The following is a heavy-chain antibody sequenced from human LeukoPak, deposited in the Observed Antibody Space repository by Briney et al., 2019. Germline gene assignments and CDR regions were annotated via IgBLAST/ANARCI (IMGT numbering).Heavy chain of an antibody. CDR2: IGGNGGTT. J-gene: IGHJ6*03. D-gene: IGHD6-19*01. CDR1: GFTFSSYS. CDR3: ARDEGSDYYYYYMDV. V-gene: IGHV3-23*01. Sequence: GGSLRLSCTASGFTFSSYSMSWVRQAPGKGLEWVSVIGGNGGTTYNADSAKGRFTISRDNAKNSLYLQMNSLRVEDTAIYYCARDEGSDYYYYYMDVWGKGTTVTVSS.